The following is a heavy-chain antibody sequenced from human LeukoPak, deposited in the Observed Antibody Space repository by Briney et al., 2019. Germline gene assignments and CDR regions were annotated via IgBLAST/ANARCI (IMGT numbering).Heavy chain of an antibody. CDR3: ARRGGSRGWGAFDI. J-gene: IGHJ3*02. V-gene: IGHV3-23*01. Sequence: TGGSLRLSCAASGFTFGNSPMSWVRQAPGKGLEWVSGINENGGRTVYADSVKGRFTISRDNSKNTLSLQMSSLRVEDTAIYYCARRGGSRGWGAFDIWGQGTIVTVSS. CDR1: GFTFGNSP. D-gene: IGHD6-19*01. CDR2: INENGGRT.